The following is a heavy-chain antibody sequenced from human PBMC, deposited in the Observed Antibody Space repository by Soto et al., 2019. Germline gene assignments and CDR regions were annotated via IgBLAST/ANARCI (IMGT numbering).Heavy chain of an antibody. CDR2: IYYSGST. CDR1: GASASTGGIY. V-gene: IGHV4-31*03. Sequence: SETPSLTCTVSGASASTGGIYWSWVRQHPGKGLEWIAYIYYSGSTYYNSPLKSRSSISLDTSKNHFSLELSSVTAADTAVYYCARRATDISGPQYWGQGTLVTVSS. CDR3: ARRATDISGPQY. D-gene: IGHD3-22*01. J-gene: IGHJ4*02.